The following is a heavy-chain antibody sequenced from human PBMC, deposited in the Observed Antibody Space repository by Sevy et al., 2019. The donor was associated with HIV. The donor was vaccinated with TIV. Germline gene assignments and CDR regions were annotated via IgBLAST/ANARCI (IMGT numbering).Heavy chain of an antibody. J-gene: IGHJ6*02. D-gene: IGHD4-17*01. CDR1: GFSFSNYW. Sequence: GGSLRLSCAASGFSFSNYWMSWVRQAPGKGLEWVANIKRDGSEKYYVASVKGRFTISRDNAKTSLFLQMNSLRGEDTAVYYCARGATVTRYYYYYGMDVWGQGTTVTVSS. CDR3: ARGATVTRYYYYYGMDV. CDR2: IKRDGSEK. V-gene: IGHV3-7*03.